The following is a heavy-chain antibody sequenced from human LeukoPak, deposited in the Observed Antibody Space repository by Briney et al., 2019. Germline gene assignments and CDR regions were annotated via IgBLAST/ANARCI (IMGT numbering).Heavy chain of an antibody. Sequence: PGGSLRLSCAASGFTFSSYAMSWVRQAPGKGLEWVSAISGSGGSTYYADSVKGRFTISRDNSKNTLYLQMNSLRAEDTAVYYCANADDFWSDAYFDYWGQGTLVTVSS. J-gene: IGHJ4*02. V-gene: IGHV3-23*01. CDR3: ANADDFWSDAYFDY. D-gene: IGHD3-3*01. CDR2: ISGSGGST. CDR1: GFTFSSYA.